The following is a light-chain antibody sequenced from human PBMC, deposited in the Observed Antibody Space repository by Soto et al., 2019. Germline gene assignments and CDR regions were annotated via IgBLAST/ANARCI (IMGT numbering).Light chain of an antibody. CDR3: AAWDDSLNGVV. J-gene: IGLJ2*01. Sequence: QLVLTQPPSASGTPGQRVTISCSGSSSNIGSYTVNWYQQLPGTAPKVLIYSNNQRPSGVPDRFSGSRSATSASLAISGLQSEDEADYYCAAWDDSLNGVVFGGGTQLTVL. CDR1: SSNIGSYT. CDR2: SNN. V-gene: IGLV1-44*01.